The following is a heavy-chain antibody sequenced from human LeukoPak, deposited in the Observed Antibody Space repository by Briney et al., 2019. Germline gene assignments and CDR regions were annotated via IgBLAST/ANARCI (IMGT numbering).Heavy chain of an antibody. D-gene: IGHD2-21*02. CDR1: GGSFSGYY. CDR2: INHSGST. J-gene: IGHJ4*02. CDR3: ARGLRVVVTAIRRHFVY. Sequence: SETLSLTCAVSGGSFSGYYWSWVRQPPGKGLEGTGEINHSGSTNYNPSLKSRVTISVDTSKNQFSLKLSSVTAADTAVYYCARGLRVVVTAIRRHFVYWGQGTLVTVSS. V-gene: IGHV4-34*01.